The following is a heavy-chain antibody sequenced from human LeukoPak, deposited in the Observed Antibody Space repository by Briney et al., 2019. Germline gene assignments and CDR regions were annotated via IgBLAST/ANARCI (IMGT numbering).Heavy chain of an antibody. J-gene: IGHJ4*02. CDR3: ARDLDVVDTAMVKVDY. Sequence: ASVKVSCKASGYTFTSYGISWVRQAPRQGLEWMGWISAYNGNTNYAQKLQGRVTMTTDTSTSTAYMELRSLRSDDTAVYYCARDLDVVDTAMVKVDYWGQGTLVTVSS. CDR1: GYTFTSYG. V-gene: IGHV1-18*01. D-gene: IGHD5-18*01. CDR2: ISAYNGNT.